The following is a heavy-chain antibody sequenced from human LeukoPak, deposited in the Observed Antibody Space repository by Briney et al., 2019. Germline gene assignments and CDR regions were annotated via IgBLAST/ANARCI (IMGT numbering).Heavy chain of an antibody. Sequence: GGSLRLSCAASGFTFDDYAMHWVRQAPGKGLEWVSGISWNSGSIGYADSVKGRFTISRDNAKNSLYLQMYSLRAEDTALYYCAKDRSSGWTGHYFDYWGQGTLVTVSS. CDR1: GFTFDDYA. J-gene: IGHJ4*02. CDR2: ISWNSGSI. V-gene: IGHV3-9*01. CDR3: AKDRSSGWTGHYFDY. D-gene: IGHD6-19*01.